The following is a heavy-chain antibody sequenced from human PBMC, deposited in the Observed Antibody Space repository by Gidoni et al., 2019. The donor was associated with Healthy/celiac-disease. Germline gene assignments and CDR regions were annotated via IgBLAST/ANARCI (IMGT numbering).Heavy chain of an antibody. CDR1: GFTVSSNY. J-gene: IGHJ4*02. CDR2: IYSGGST. Sequence: EVQLVESGEGLVKPGGSLRLSCAASGFTVSSNYMSWVRQAPGKGLEWVSVIYSGGSTYYADSVKGRFTISRDNSKNTLYLQMNRLRAEDTAVYYCARLQRGNMIVVGDFFDYWGQGTLVTVSS. D-gene: IGHD3-22*01. V-gene: IGHV3-66*04. CDR3: ARLQRGNMIVVGDFFDY.